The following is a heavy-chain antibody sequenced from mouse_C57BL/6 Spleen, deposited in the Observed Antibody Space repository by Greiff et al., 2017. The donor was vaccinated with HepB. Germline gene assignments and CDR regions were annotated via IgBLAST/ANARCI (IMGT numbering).Heavy chain of an antibody. CDR3: APRNYGSYFDY. V-gene: IGHV14-2*01. CDR1: GFYFTVYF. CDR2: IDPEDGET. J-gene: IGHJ2*01. Sequence: VQLQPSGAELVKPGASVSFSCTASGFYFTVYFMPWVKQRTEHGLEWIGMIDPEDGETKYAPKFQGKATITPDTSSNTAYLQLSSLTSEDTAVYYCAPRNYGSYFDYWGQGTTLTVSS. D-gene: IGHD1-1*01.